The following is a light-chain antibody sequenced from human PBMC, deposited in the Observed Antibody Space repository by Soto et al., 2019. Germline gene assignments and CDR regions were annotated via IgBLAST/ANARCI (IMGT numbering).Light chain of an antibody. CDR2: VNSDGSH. Sequence: QSVLTQSPSASASLGASVKLTCTLSSGHSTYAIAWHQQQPEKGPRYLMRVNSDGSHTKGDWIPDRLSGSSSGAERYLTISSLQSEDEADYYCQTWATGIVVFGGGTQLTVL. CDR1: SGHSTYA. V-gene: IGLV4-69*01. J-gene: IGLJ3*02. CDR3: QTWATGIVV.